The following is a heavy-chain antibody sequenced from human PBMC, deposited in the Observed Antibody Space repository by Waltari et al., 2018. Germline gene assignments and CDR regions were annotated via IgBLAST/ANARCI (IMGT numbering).Heavy chain of an antibody. J-gene: IGHJ3*01. V-gene: IGHV4-39*01. D-gene: IGHD5-12*01. CDR2: ISYAGTT. CDR3: ATYIGASVGTAAFDV. Sequence: QLQLQESGPGPVKPSETLSLTCSVSGGSIDTPKHYWSWIRQPPGHGLEWIGTISYAGTTYTNPSLRSRLTMSRDTSKNQLSLTLGSTTAADTAVYYCATYIGASVGTAAFDVWGQGTMVTVSS. CDR1: GGSIDTPKHY.